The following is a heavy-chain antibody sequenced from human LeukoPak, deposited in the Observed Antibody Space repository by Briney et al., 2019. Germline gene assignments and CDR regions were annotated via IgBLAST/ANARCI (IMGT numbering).Heavy chain of an antibody. J-gene: IGHJ3*02. CDR2: ISSSGSTI. CDR3: ARDQGRFKDCGGDCYAAFDI. CDR1: GFTFSSYE. Sequence: PGGSLRLSCAASGFTFSSYEMNWVRQAPGKGLEWVSYISSSGSTIYYADSVKGRFTISRDNAKNSLYLQMNSLRAEDTAVYYCARDQGRFKDCGGDCYAAFDIWSQGTMVAVSS. V-gene: IGHV3-48*03. D-gene: IGHD2-21*02.